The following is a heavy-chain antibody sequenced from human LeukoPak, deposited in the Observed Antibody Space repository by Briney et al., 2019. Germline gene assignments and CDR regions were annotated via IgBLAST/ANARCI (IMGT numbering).Heavy chain of an antibody. J-gene: IGHJ4*02. Sequence: GSLRLSCAASGFRFNTYWMSWVRRAPGKGLEWVSAFSGSGGSTYYADSVKGRVTISRDNSKNTLYLQMNSLRAEDTAVYYCARSGYNRFDYWGQGTLVTVSS. CDR3: ARSGYNRFDY. CDR1: GFRFNTYW. V-gene: IGHV3-23*01. D-gene: IGHD5-24*01. CDR2: FSGSGGST.